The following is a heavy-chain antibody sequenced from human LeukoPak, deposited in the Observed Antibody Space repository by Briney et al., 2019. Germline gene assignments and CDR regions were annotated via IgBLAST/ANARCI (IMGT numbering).Heavy chain of an antibody. J-gene: IGHJ4*02. CDR2: TYYRSKWYD. D-gene: IGHD6-19*01. CDR3: AREVGTSGWYTFDY. V-gene: IGHV6-1*01. CDR1: GDSVSSKNGA. Sequence: SQTLSLTCAISGDSVSSKNGAWNWIRQSPSRGLEWLVRTYYRSKWYDDYAESLKGRITISPDTSKNQFSLQLNSVTPEDTAVYYCAREVGTSGWYTFDYWGQGTLVTVSS.